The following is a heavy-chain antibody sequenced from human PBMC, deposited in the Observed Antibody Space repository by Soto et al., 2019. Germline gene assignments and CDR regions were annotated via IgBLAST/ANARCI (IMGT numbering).Heavy chain of an antibody. Sequence: HPGGSLRLSCAASGFTFSSFAMSWVRQAPGKGLDWVSAISGSGGSTYSADSVKGRFTISRDNSKNTLYLQMSSLRAEDTAVYYCARVRVDAAMLLEFSTFDPWGQGTLVTVSS. CDR1: GFTFSSFA. J-gene: IGHJ5*02. CDR2: ISGSGGST. V-gene: IGHV3-23*01. CDR3: ARVRVDAAMLLEFSTFDP. D-gene: IGHD3-3*02.